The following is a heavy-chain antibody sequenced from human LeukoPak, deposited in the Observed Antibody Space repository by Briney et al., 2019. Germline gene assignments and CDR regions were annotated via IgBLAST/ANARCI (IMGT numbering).Heavy chain of an antibody. D-gene: IGHD4-17*01. CDR2: IHSSGNT. CDR1: GGSISGGSYC. Sequence: SETLSLTCTVSGGSISGGSYCWSWIRQPAGKGLEWIGHIHSSGNTNYNPSLKSRVTISVDTSKNQFSLKLNSVTAADTAVYYCARDRDDGDYYYYYYMDVWGKGTTVTISS. CDR3: ARDRDDGDYYYYYYMDV. V-gene: IGHV4-61*09. J-gene: IGHJ6*03.